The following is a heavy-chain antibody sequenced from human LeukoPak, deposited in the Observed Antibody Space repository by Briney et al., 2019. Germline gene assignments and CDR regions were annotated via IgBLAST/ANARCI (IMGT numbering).Heavy chain of an antibody. CDR3: AGPRDDNSGYYIS. CDR1: GFTVSSSS. J-gene: IGHJ5*02. CDR2: IYRGGTT. Sequence: GGSLRLSCAASGFTVSSSSMSWVRQAPGKGLEWVSLIYRGGTTYVADSVKGRFTVSRDISKNTLYFQMNSLRAEDTALYYCAGPRDDNSGYYISWGQGSLVTVSS. V-gene: IGHV3-53*01. D-gene: IGHD6-19*01.